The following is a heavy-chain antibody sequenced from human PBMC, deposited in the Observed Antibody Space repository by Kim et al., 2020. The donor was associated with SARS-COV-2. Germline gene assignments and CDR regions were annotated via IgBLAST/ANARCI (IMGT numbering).Heavy chain of an antibody. J-gene: IGHJ4*02. V-gene: IGHV1-46*01. CDR1: GYTFTSYY. Sequence: ASVKVSCKASGYTFTSYYMHWVRQAPGQGLEWMGIINPSGGSTSYAQKFQGRVTMTRDTSTSTVYMELSSLRSEDTAVYYCARDGGLRFLEWLLPLDYWGQGTLVTVSS. CDR2: INPSGGST. CDR3: ARDGGLRFLEWLLPLDY. D-gene: IGHD3-3*01.